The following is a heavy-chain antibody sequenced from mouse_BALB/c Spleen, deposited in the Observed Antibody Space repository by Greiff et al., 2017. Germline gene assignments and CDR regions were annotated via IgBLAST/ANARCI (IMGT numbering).Heavy chain of an antibody. CDR3: ARRASGTGAMDY. V-gene: IGHV8-12*01. CDR2: IYWDDDK. Sequence: QVTLKVSGPGILQPSQTLSLTCSFSGFSLSTSGMGVSWIRQPSGKGLEWLAHIYWDDDKRYNPSLKSRLTISKDTSSNQVFLKITSVDTADTATYYCARRASGTGAMDYWGQGTSVTVSS. J-gene: IGHJ4*01. D-gene: IGHD4-1*01. CDR1: GFSLSTSGMG.